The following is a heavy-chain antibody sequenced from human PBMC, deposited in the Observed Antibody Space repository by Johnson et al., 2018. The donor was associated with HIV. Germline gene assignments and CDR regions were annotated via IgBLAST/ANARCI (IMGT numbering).Heavy chain of an antibody. V-gene: IGHV3-30*02. CDR2: IRYDGSNK. D-gene: IGHD6-13*01. J-gene: IGHJ3*02. CDR1: GFTFSSYG. Sequence: QVQLVESGGGVVQPGGSLRLSCAASGFTFSSYGMHWVRQAPGKGLEWVAFIRYDGSNKYYADSVKGRFTISRDNSKNTLYLQMNSLRAEDTAVYYCARDMRQAAADTEAFDIWGQGTMVTVSS. CDR3: ARDMRQAAADTEAFDI.